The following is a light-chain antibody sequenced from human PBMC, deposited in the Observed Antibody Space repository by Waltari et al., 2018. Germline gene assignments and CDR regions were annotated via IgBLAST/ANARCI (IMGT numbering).Light chain of an antibody. J-gene: IGKJ4*01. CDR3: QQYNTAPPT. Sequence: DIQMTQSPSSLSASVGDKVTITCQASQSISSWLAWYQQKPGKAPKPLIYKASSLESGVPSRFSGSGSGTDFTLIISSLQPEDFATYSCQQYNTAPPTFGGGTKVEIK. CDR1: QSISSW. CDR2: KAS. V-gene: IGKV1D-16*01.